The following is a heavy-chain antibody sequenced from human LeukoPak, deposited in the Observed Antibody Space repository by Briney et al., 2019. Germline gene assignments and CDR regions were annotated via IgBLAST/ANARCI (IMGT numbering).Heavy chain of an antibody. CDR3: ASLVTYKYYFDY. Sequence: GGSLRLSCAASGFTFSSYWMSWVRQAPGKGLEWVANVKQDGSEKYYVDSVKGRFTISRDNAKNSLYLQMNSLRAEDTAVYYCASLVTYKYYFDYWGQGTLVTVSS. CDR1: GFTFSSYW. D-gene: IGHD2-21*02. V-gene: IGHV3-7*01. CDR2: VKQDGSEK. J-gene: IGHJ4*02.